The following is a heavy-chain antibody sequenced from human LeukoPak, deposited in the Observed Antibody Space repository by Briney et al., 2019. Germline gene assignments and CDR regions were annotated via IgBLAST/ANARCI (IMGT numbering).Heavy chain of an antibody. CDR3: AKSSDAIATGGDDAFDI. CDR2: ISGRGGRT. Sequence: PGGSLRLSCAASGFTFSSYAMSWVRQAPGKGLEWVSAISGRGGRTYYADSVKGRFTISRDNYKKTVYVQMNRVRAEDTAVYYCAKSSDAIATGGDDAFDIWGQGTMVTVSS. V-gene: IGHV3-23*01. D-gene: IGHD5-24*01. J-gene: IGHJ3*02. CDR1: GFTFSSYA.